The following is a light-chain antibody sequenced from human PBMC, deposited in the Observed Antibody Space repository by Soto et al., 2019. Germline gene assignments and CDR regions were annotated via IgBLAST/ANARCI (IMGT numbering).Light chain of an antibody. V-gene: IGLV2-14*03. CDR3: SSYGASSTL. Sequence: QSVLTQPASVSGSPGQSITIPCTGTSSDIGGYNYVSWYQQHPGKALKLMIFDVSYRPSGISDRFSGSKSGNTASLTISGLQPEDEADYYCSSYGASSTLFGGGTQLTVL. J-gene: IGLJ2*01. CDR1: SSDIGGYNY. CDR2: DVS.